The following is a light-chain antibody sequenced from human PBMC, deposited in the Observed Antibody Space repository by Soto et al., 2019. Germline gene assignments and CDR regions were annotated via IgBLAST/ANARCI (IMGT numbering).Light chain of an antibody. J-gene: IGKJ1*01. Sequence: DIQMTQSPSSLSASVGDRVTITCRASQSISNYLNWYQHKPGKAPNLLIYAASILQSGVPSRFSGSGSGTDFSLTISSLQPEDFATYYCQQSYNTWWTFGQGTKVDIK. CDR3: QQSYNTWWT. V-gene: IGKV1-39*01. CDR1: QSISNY. CDR2: AAS.